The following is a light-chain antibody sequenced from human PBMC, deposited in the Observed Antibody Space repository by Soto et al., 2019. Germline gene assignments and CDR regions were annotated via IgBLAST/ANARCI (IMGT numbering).Light chain of an antibody. V-gene: IGKV3-11*01. CDR2: DAS. CDR1: QSVYTY. CDR3: QQRTNWRPTWT. Sequence: EIVLTQSPATLYLSPGERATLSCRASQSVYTYLAWYQQKPGQAPRLLIYDASKRATGIPARFSGSGSGTDFTLTISSLEPEDFAVYYCQQRTNWRPTWTFGQGTKVEIK. J-gene: IGKJ1*01.